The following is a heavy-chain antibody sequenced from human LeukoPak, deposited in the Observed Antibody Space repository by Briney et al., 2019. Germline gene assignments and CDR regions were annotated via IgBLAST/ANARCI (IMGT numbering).Heavy chain of an antibody. CDR3: ARGPQWGGYYGSGASDY. CDR1: GGSISSGGYY. V-gene: IGHV4-31*03. Sequence: PSETLSLTCTVSGGSISSGGYYWSWIRQHPGKGLEWIGYIYYSGSTYYNPSLKSRVTISVDTSKNQFSLKLSSVTAADTAVYYCARGPQWGGYYGSGASDYWGQGTLVTVSS. CDR2: IYYSGST. D-gene: IGHD3-10*01. J-gene: IGHJ4*02.